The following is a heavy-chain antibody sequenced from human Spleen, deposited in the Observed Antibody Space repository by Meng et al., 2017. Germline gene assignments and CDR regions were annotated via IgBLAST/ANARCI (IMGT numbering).Heavy chain of an antibody. Sequence: SETLSLTCTVSGYSISSDYYWAWLRQPPGKGLEWIGEINHSGSTNFNPSLKSRLTMSVDTSKNQFSLRLSSVTAADTAVYYCARRTLARGIIIRLVNWFDSWGQGTPVTVSS. CDR3: ARRTLARGIIIRLVNWFDS. J-gene: IGHJ5*01. V-gene: IGHV4-38-2*02. CDR1: GYSISSDYY. D-gene: IGHD3-10*01. CDR2: INHSGST.